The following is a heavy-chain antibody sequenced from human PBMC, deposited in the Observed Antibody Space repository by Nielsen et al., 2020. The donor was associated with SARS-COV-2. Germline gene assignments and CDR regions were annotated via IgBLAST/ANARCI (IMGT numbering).Heavy chain of an antibody. CDR3: ARSLIVVVPAAMWDGMDV. V-gene: IGHV3-23*01. Sequence: GESLKISCAASGFTFSSYAMSWVRQAPGKGLEWVSAISGSGGSTYYADSVKGRFTISRDNSKNTLYLQMNSLRAEDTAVYYCARSLIVVVPAAMWDGMDVWGQGTTVTVSS. CDR2: ISGSGGST. CDR1: GFTFSSYA. D-gene: IGHD2-2*01. J-gene: IGHJ6*02.